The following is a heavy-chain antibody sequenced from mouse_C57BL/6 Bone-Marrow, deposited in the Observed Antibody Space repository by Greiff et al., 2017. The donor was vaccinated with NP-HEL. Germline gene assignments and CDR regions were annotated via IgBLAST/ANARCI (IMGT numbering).Heavy chain of an antibody. Sequence: EVMLVESGGGLVKPGGSLKLSCAASGFTFSSSAMSWVRQTPEKRLEWVATISDGGSYTYYPDNVKGRFTISRDNAKNNLYLQMSHLKSEDTAMYYCARTPLYYYAMDYWGQGTSVTVSS. CDR3: ARTPLYYYAMDY. D-gene: IGHD6-1*01. J-gene: IGHJ4*01. V-gene: IGHV5-4*03. CDR2: ISDGGSYT. CDR1: GFTFSSSA.